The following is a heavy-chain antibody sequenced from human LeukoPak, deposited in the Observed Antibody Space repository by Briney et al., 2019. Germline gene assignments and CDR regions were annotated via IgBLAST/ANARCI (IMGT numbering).Heavy chain of an antibody. Sequence: GGSLRLSCAASGFSFSDYAMHWVRQAPGKGLEWVAVISYDGSNKYYIDSVKGRFTISRDNFKNALSLQMNSLRAEDTAVYYCSMDLRTAVADWFDPWGQGTLVTVSS. CDR1: GFSFSDYA. J-gene: IGHJ5*02. D-gene: IGHD6-19*01. CDR2: ISYDGSNK. V-gene: IGHV3-30*04. CDR3: SMDLRTAVADWFDP.